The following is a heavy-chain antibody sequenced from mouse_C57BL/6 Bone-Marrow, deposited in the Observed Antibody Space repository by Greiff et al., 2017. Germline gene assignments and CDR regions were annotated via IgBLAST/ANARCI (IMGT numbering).Heavy chain of an antibody. Sequence: QVQLQQSGPGLVQPSQSLSITCTVSGFSLTSYGVHWVRQSPGKGLEWLGVIWRGGSTDYNAAFMSRLGITKDNSKSQVFFKMTSLQADDTAIYYCAKKCHGTPFAYWGQGTLVTVSA. CDR3: AKKCHGTPFAY. V-gene: IGHV2-5*01. J-gene: IGHJ3*01. CDR2: IWRGGST. D-gene: IGHD4-1*01. CDR1: GFSLTSYG.